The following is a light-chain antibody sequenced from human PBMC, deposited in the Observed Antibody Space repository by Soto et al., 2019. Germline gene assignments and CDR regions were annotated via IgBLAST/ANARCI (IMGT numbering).Light chain of an antibody. CDR2: AAS. V-gene: IGKV1-39*01. J-gene: IGKJ1*01. Sequence: DIQMTQSPSTRSASVGDRVTIACRASRSISFYLAWYQQKPGKAPKLLIYAASTLKSGVPSRFSGSGSGTDFTLTISSLQPEDFATYYCQQSYSTPWTFGQGTKVDIK. CDR1: RSISFY. CDR3: QQSYSTPWT.